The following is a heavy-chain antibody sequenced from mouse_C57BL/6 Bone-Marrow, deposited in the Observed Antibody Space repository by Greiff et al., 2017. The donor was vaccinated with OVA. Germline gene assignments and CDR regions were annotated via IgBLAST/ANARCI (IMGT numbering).Heavy chain of an antibody. CDR3: ASLYGGFPWFAY. CDR2: ISSGGSYT. CDR1: GFTFSSYG. Sequence: EVMLVESGGDLVKPGGSLKLSCAASGFTFSSYGMSWVRQTPDKRLEWVATISSGGSYTYYPDSVKGRFTISRDNAKNNLYLQMSSLKSEYTAMYYCASLYGGFPWFAYWGQGTLVTVSA. D-gene: IGHD1-1*02. V-gene: IGHV5-6*01. J-gene: IGHJ3*01.